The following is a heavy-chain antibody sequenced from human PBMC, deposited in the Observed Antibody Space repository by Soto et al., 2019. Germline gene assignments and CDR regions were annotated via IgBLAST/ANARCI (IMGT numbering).Heavy chain of an antibody. V-gene: IGHV4-34*01. D-gene: IGHD5-18*01. CDR1: GGSFSGYY. CDR2: INHSGST. Sequence: SETLSLTCAVYGGSFSGYYWSWIRQPPGKGLEWIGEINHSGSTNYNPSLKSRVTISVDTSKNQFSLKLSSVTAADTAVYYCARGRRIQLWLRPYYFDYWGQGTLVTVSS. CDR3: ARGRRIQLWLRPYYFDY. J-gene: IGHJ4*02.